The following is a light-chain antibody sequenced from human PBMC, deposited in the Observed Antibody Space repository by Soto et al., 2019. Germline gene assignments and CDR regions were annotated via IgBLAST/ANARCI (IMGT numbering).Light chain of an antibody. V-gene: IGKV3-20*01. CDR3: QQYGSSPPMYT. CDR1: QSVSSNY. Sequence: EIVLTQSPGTLSLSPGDRATLSCRASQSVSSNYLAWYQKKPAQAPRLLIYDASNRATGIPDRFSGSGSGTDFTLTISRLEPEDFAVYYWQQYGSSPPMYTFGQGTKLEI. CDR2: DAS. J-gene: IGKJ2*01.